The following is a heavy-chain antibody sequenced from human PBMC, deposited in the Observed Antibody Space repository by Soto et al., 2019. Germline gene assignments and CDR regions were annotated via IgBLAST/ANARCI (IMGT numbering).Heavy chain of an antibody. CDR3: ARYSSGWHYFDD. CDR1: GGSISSYY. CDR2: IYYSGST. V-gene: IGHV4-59*12. Sequence: RSLTCTVSGGSISSYYWSWIRQPPGKGLEWIGYIYYSGSTNYNPSLKSRVTISVDTSKNQFSLKLSSVTAADTAVYYCARYSSGWHYFDDWGQGTLVTVSS. D-gene: IGHD6-19*01. J-gene: IGHJ4*02.